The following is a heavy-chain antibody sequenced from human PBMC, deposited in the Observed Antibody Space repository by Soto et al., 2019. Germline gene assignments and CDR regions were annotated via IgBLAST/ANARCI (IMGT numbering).Heavy chain of an antibody. Sequence: SETLSLTCAVYGGSFSGYYWSWIRQPPGKGLEWIGEINHSGSTNYNPSLKSRGTISVDTSKNQFSLKLSSVTAADTAVYYCVGYCTNGVCYTGPYYYGMDVWGQGTTVTVSS. CDR1: GGSFSGYY. D-gene: IGHD2-8*01. CDR3: VGYCTNGVCYTGPYYYGMDV. CDR2: INHSGST. J-gene: IGHJ6*02. V-gene: IGHV4-34*01.